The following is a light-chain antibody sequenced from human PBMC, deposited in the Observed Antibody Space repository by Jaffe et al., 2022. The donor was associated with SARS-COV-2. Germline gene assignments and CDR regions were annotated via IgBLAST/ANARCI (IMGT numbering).Light chain of an antibody. CDR2: END. CDR3: GTWDSSLRSYV. CDR1: SSNIGNSY. Sequence: QSAMTQPPSVSAAPGQKVTISCSGSSSNIGNSYVSWYQVLPGAAPQLVVYENDKRPSGIPDRFSGSKSGTSATLGITGLQPGDEADFYCGTWDSSLRSYVFGTGTKVTVL. J-gene: IGLJ1*01. V-gene: IGLV1-51*02.